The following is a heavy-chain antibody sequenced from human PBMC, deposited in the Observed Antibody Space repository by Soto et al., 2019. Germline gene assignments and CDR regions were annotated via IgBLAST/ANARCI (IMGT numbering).Heavy chain of an antibody. J-gene: IGHJ5*02. CDR3: ARGYYDFWSGYYRWFDP. V-gene: IGHV4-39*07. Sequence: SETLSLTCTVAGGSISSSSYYWGWIRQPPGKGLEWIGSINYSGSTNYNPSLKSRVTISVDTSKNQFSLKLSSVTAADTAVYYCARGYYDFWSGYYRWFDPWGQGTLVTVSS. CDR2: INYSGST. CDR1: GGSISSSSYY. D-gene: IGHD3-3*01.